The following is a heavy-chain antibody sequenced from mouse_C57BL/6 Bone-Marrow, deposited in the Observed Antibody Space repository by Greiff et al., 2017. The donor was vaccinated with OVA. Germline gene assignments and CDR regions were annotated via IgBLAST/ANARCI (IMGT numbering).Heavy chain of an antibody. J-gene: IGHJ3*01. CDR1: GFTFTDYY. CDR2: IRHKANGYTT. CDR3: ARHKEGTWFAY. Sequence: DVKLVESGGGLVQPGGSLSLSCAASGFTFTDYYMSWVRQPPGKALEWLGFIRHKANGYTTEYSASVKGRFTISRDNSQSILYLQMNALMAEDSATYYCARHKEGTWFAYWGKGTLVTVSA. V-gene: IGHV7-3*01.